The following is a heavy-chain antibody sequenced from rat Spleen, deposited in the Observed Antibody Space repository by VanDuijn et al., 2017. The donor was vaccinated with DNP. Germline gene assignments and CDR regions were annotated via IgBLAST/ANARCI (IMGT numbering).Heavy chain of an antibody. CDR2: MANTGDNT. J-gene: IGHJ3*01. V-gene: IGHV5-20*01. CDR3: ATEGNSPGSGWFAY. D-gene: IGHD1-4*01. CDR1: GFTFSDYY. Sequence: EVLLVESDGGLVQPGRSLKLSCEVSGFTFSDYYMAWVRQAPAKGLEWVASMANTGDNTYYSTSVKGRFSISRDNAKSTIYLQMDSLRSEDTATYYCATEGNSPGSGWFAYWGQGTLVTFSS.